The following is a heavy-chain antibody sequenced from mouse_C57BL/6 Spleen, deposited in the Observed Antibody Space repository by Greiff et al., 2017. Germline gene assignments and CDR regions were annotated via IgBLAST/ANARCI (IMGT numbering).Heavy chain of an antibody. J-gene: IGHJ4*01. CDR1: GFTFSSYA. Sequence: EVQLVESGGGLVKPGGSLKLSCAASGFTFSSYAMSWVRQTPEKRLEWVATISDGGSYTYYPDNVKGRFTISRDNAKNNLYLQMSHLKSEDTAMYYCAREFITTVVAQDYYAMDYWGQGTSVTVSS. CDR3: AREFITTVVAQDYYAMDY. V-gene: IGHV5-4*01. D-gene: IGHD1-1*01. CDR2: ISDGGSYT.